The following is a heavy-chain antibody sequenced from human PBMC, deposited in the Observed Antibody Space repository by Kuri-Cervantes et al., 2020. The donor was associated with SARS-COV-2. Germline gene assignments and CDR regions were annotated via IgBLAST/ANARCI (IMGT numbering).Heavy chain of an antibody. J-gene: IGHJ5*02. CDR3: ARELWFGELSPNWFDP. D-gene: IGHD3-10*01. CDR2: SNAGNGNT. Sequence: ASVKVSCKASGYTFTSYAMHWVRQAPGQRLEWMGWSNAGNGNTKYSQEFQGRVTITRDTSTSTAYMELRSLRSDDTAVYYCARELWFGELSPNWFDPWGQGTLVTVSS. CDR1: GYTFTSYA. V-gene: IGHV1-3*02.